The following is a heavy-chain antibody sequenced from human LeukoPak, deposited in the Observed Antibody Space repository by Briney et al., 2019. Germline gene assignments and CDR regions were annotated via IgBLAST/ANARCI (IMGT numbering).Heavy chain of an antibody. CDR2: IIPIFGTA. D-gene: IGHD4-17*01. J-gene: IGHJ5*02. Sequence: SVKVSCKASGGTFSSYAISWVRQAPGQGLEWMGGIIPIFGTANYAQEFQGRVTITADKSTSTAYMELSSLRSEDTAVYYCARLEDYGDYQGWFDPWGQGTLVTVSS. V-gene: IGHV1-69*06. CDR1: GGTFSSYA. CDR3: ARLEDYGDYQGWFDP.